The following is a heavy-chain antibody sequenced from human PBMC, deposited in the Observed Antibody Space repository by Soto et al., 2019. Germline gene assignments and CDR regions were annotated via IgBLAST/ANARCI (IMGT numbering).Heavy chain of an antibody. CDR3: ARPERRGPRYDNAFDI. CDR2: IYPGDSDT. J-gene: IGHJ3*02. D-gene: IGHD5-12*01. Sequence: GESLKISCKGSGYSFTSYWIGWVRQMPGKGLEWMGIIYPGDSDTRYSPSFQGQVTISADKSISTAYLQWSSLKASDTAMYYCARPERRGPRYDNAFDIWGQGTMVTVSS. CDR1: GYSFTSYW. V-gene: IGHV5-51*01.